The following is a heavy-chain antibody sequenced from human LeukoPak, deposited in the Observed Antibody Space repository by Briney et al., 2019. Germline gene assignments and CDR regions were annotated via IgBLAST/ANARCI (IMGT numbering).Heavy chain of an antibody. CDR1: GGSFSGYY. V-gene: IGHV4-34*01. J-gene: IGHJ4*02. CDR3: ARGVAAASSGYFDY. D-gene: IGHD6-13*01. CDR2: INHSGST. Sequence: SETLSLTCAVYGGSFSGYYGSWIRQPPGKGLEWIGEINHSGSTNYNPSLKSRVTISVDTSKNQFSLKLSSVAAADTAVYYCARGVAAASSGYFDYWGQGTLVTVSS.